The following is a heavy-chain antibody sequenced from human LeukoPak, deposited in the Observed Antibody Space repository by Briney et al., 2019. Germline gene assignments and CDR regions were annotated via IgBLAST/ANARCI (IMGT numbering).Heavy chain of an antibody. D-gene: IGHD6-13*01. Sequence: SETLSLTCTASGGSISSSSYYWGWIRQPPGKGLEWIGTIYYSGSTYYNPPLKSRVTISVDTSKNQFSLKLISVTAADTAVYYCARRGMAAAGFFDYWGQGTLVTVSS. CDR1: GGSISSSSYY. V-gene: IGHV4-39*01. CDR2: IYYSGST. J-gene: IGHJ4*02. CDR3: ARRGMAAAGFFDY.